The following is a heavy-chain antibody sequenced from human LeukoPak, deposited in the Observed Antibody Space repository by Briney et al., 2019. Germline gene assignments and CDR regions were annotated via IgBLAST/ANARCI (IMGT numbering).Heavy chain of an antibody. V-gene: IGHV4-30-2*01. CDR3: ARGPIIVVVPAANNWFDP. Sequence: SQTLSLTCAVSGGSISSGGYSWSWIRQPPGKGLEWIGYIYHSGSTYYNPSLKSRVTISVDTSKNQFSLKLSSVTAADTAVYYCARGPIIVVVPAANNWFDPWGQGTLVTVSS. CDR2: IYHSGST. CDR1: GGSISSGGYS. D-gene: IGHD2-2*01. J-gene: IGHJ5*02.